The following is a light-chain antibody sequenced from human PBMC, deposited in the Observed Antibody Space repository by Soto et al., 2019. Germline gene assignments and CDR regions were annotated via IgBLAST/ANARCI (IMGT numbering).Light chain of an antibody. V-gene: IGKV3-15*01. CDR1: QSVSIN. CDR3: QQYNNWPPT. Sequence: EIVMTQSPATLSVSPGERATLSFRASQSVSINLAWYQQKPGQAPSLLFYFASTRSTGTPGRFSRSGSGTEFTLPINSLQSEDFAGYYCQQYNNWPPTFCQGTTVDIK. CDR2: FAS. J-gene: IGKJ1*01.